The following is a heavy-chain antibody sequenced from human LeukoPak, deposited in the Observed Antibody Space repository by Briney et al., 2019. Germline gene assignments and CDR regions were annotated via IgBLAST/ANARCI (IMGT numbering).Heavy chain of an antibody. D-gene: IGHD6-19*01. CDR2: ISSSSSPI. V-gene: IGHV3-48*02. CDR3: ARDSQTSYLAYSSLGYYYAMDV. CDR1: GFTFSSYS. Sequence: PGGSLRLSCAASGFTFSSYSMNWVRQAPGKGLEWVSYISSSSSPIYYADCVKGRFTISRDNAKNSLYLQMNSLRDEDTAVYYCARDSQTSYLAYSSLGYYYAMDVWGQGTTVTVSS. J-gene: IGHJ6*02.